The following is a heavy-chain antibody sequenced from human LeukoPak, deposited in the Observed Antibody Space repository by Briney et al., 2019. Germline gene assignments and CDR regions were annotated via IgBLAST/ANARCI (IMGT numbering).Heavy chain of an antibody. Sequence: GGSLRLSCTASGFTFSSYAMSWVRQAPGKGLEWVSAINSAGSTYYGDSVRGRFTISRDNSKNVLYLQMNSLRAEDTALYYCAKDQNTVATAPFDYWGQGTLVTVSS. CDR3: AKDQNTVATAPFDY. V-gene: IGHV3-23*01. CDR1: GFTFSSYA. D-gene: IGHD4-17*01. J-gene: IGHJ4*02. CDR2: INSAGST.